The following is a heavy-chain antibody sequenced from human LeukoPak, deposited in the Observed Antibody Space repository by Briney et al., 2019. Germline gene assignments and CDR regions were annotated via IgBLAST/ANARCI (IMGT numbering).Heavy chain of an antibody. V-gene: IGHV5-51*01. D-gene: IGHD6-19*01. CDR1: GYSFTSYW. CDR3: ARRSPSSGWKNDAFDI. CDR2: IYPGDSDT. Sequence: GESLKISCKGSGYSFTSYWIGWVRQMPGKGLEWMEIIYPGDSDTRYSPSFQGQVTISADKSISTAYLQWSSLKASDTAMYYCARRSPSSGWKNDAFDIWGQGTMVTVSS. J-gene: IGHJ3*02.